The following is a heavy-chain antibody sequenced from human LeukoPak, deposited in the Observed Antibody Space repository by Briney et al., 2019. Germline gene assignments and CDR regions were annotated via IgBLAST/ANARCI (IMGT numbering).Heavy chain of an antibody. CDR1: GGTFSSYA. D-gene: IGHD6-19*01. Sequence: ASVKVSCKASGGTFSSYAISWVRQAPGQGLEWMGRIIPILGIANYAQKFQGRVTITADKSTSTAYMELSSLRSEDTAVYYCATPGEYSSGWGFDYWGQGTLVTVSS. J-gene: IGHJ4*02. CDR2: IIPILGIA. V-gene: IGHV1-69*04. CDR3: ATPGEYSSGWGFDY.